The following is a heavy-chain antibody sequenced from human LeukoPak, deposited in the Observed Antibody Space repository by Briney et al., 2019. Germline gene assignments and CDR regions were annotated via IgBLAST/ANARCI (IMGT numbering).Heavy chain of an antibody. D-gene: IGHD1-26*01. CDR1: GFTFRNYW. CDR3: ARREWLRHERTGYYAFDA. J-gene: IGHJ5*02. Sequence: PGGSLRLSCAASGFTFRNYWMSWVRQAPGKGLEWVANINEDGSEAYYVDSVKGRFTISRDNPKNSVSLQMNSLRAEDTALYYCARREWLRHERTGYYAFDAWGQGTLVTVSS. V-gene: IGHV3-7*01. CDR2: INEDGSEA.